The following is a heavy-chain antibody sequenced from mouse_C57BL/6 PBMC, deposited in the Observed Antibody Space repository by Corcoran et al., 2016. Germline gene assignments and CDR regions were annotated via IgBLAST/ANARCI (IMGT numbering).Heavy chain of an antibody. CDR1: GYTFTDYY. Sequence: EVQLQQSGPELVKPGASVKISCKASGYTFTDYYMNWVKQSHGKSLEWIGDINPNNGGTSYNQKFKGKATLTVDKSSSTAYMELRSLTSEDSAVYYCARNYYGNYEFAYWGQGTLVTVSA. V-gene: IGHV1-26*01. D-gene: IGHD2-1*01. CDR3: ARNYYGNYEFAY. J-gene: IGHJ3*01. CDR2: INPNNGGT.